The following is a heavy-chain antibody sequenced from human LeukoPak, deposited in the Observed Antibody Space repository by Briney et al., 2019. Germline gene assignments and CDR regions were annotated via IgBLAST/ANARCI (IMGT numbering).Heavy chain of an antibody. Sequence: GGSLRLSCAASGFTFSSYGMHWVRQAPGKGLEWVAVISYDGSNKYYADSVKGRFTISRDNSKNTLYLQMNSLRAEDTAVYYCASNGYGYSVDYWGQGTLVTVSS. CDR3: ASNGYGYSVDY. J-gene: IGHJ4*02. CDR2: ISYDGSNK. D-gene: IGHD5-18*01. V-gene: IGHV3-30*03. CDR1: GFTFSSYG.